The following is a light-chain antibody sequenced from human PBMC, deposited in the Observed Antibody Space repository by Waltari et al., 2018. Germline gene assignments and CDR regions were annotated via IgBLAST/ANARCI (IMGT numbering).Light chain of an antibody. CDR2: WAS. V-gene: IGKV4-1*01. CDR3: QQYYSTPPMYT. CDR1: QSVLYSSNNKNY. Sequence: DIVMTQSPDSLAVSLGERDTINCKSSQSVLYSSNNKNYLAWYQQKPVQPPKLLIYWASTRESGVPDRFSGSGSGTDFTLTISSLQAEDVAVYYCQQYYSTPPMYTFGQGTKLEIK. J-gene: IGKJ2*01.